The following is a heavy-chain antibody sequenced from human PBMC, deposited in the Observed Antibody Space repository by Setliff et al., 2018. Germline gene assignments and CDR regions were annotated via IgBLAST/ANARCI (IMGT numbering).Heavy chain of an antibody. V-gene: IGHV4-4*02. CDR1: GDSISSGNW. Sequence: SETLSLTCAVSGDSISSGNWWSWVRQPPEKGLEWIGEINHSGNTNYNPSLKSRVTISVDKSTNQFSLKLNSVTAADTAVYYCARVSGFQYMDVWGKGTTVTVSS. CDR3: ARVSGFQYMDV. D-gene: IGHD3-3*01. J-gene: IGHJ6*03. CDR2: INHSGNT.